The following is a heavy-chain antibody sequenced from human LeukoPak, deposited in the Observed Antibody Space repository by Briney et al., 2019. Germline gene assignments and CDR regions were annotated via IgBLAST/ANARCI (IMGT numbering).Heavy chain of an antibody. CDR3: ARQQWLARYFDY. CDR2: IYYSGST. J-gene: IGHJ4*02. V-gene: IGHV4-59*01. CDR1: GGSISSYY. D-gene: IGHD6-19*01. Sequence: SETLSLTCTVSGGSISSYYWSWIRQPPGKGLEWIGYIYYSGSTNYNPSLKSRVTISVDTSKNQFSLKLSSVTAADTAVYYCARQQWLARYFDYWGQGTLVTVSS.